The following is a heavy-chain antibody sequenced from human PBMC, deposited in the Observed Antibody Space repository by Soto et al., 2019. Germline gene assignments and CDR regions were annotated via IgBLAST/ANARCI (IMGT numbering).Heavy chain of an antibody. CDR2: IGTQHDT. CDR3: GRHGSYWHGGGGWFDP. J-gene: IGHJ5*02. Sequence: EVQLVESGGGLVQPGGSLRLSCAASGFTFSAYDMRWVRQATGKGLEWVAAIGTQHDTYYPDSVKGRFTISRENAKNSLYLQMGGLGAGDTAVYYCGRHGSYWHGGGGWFDPWGQGTLVTVSS. V-gene: IGHV3-13*01. CDR1: GFTFSAYD. D-gene: IGHD2-8*02.